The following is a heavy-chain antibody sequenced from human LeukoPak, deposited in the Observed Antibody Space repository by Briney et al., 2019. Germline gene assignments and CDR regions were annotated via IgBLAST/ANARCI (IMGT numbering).Heavy chain of an antibody. D-gene: IGHD6-19*01. J-gene: IGHJ4*02. CDR1: GGFISSYY. V-gene: IGHV4-4*07. CDR3: ARGDTVTVTFDY. CDR2: IYTSGTT. Sequence: PSETLSLTCTVSGGFISSYYWSWVRQPAGKALEWIGRIYTSGTTSYNPSLKSRVTISVDTSKNHFSLKLTSVTAADTAVYYCARGDTVTVTFDYWGQGALVTVSS.